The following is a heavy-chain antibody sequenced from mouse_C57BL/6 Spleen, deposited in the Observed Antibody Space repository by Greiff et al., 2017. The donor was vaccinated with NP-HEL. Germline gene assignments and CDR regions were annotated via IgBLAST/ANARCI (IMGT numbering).Heavy chain of an antibody. CDR1: GYSITSGYY. CDR2: ISYDGSN. V-gene: IGHV3-6*01. D-gene: IGHD2-3*01. J-gene: IGHJ4*01. CDR3: ASDGYYGYAMDY. Sequence: DVQLQESGPGLVKPSQSLSLTCSVTGYSITSGYYWNWIRQFPGNKLEWMGYISYDGSNNYNPSLKNRISITRDTSKNQFFLKLNSVTTEDTATYYCASDGYYGYAMDYWGQRTSDTVSS.